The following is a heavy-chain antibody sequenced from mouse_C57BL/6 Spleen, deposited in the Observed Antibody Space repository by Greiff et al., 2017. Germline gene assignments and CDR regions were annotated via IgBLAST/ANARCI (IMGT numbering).Heavy chain of an antibody. CDR1: GYTFTSYW. CDR2: IDPSDSYT. J-gene: IGHJ4*01. CDR3: ASFSNWEGGYYAMDY. V-gene: IGHV1-50*01. Sequence: QVQLQQPGAELVKPGASVKLSCKASGYTFTSYWMQWVKQRPGQGLEWIGEIDPSDSYTNYNQQFKGKATLTVDTSSSTAYMQLSSLTSEDSAAYYCASFSNWEGGYYAMDYWGQGTSVTVSS. D-gene: IGHD4-1*02.